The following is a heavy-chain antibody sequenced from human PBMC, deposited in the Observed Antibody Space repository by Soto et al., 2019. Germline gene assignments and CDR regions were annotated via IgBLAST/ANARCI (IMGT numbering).Heavy chain of an antibody. CDR2: ISGSGGST. CDR3: AKVGWDWWELLRGLWYFDL. D-gene: IGHD1-26*01. V-gene: IGHV3-23*01. Sequence: GGSLRLSCAASGFTFSSYAMSWVRQAPGKGLEWVSAISGSGGSTYYADSVKGRFTISRDNSKNTLYLQMNSLRAEDTAVYYCAKVGWDWWELLRGLWYFDLWGRGTLVTVSS. J-gene: IGHJ2*01. CDR1: GFTFSSYA.